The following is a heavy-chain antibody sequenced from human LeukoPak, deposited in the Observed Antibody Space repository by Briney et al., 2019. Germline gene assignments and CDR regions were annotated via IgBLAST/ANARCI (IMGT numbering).Heavy chain of an antibody. CDR2: INHSGST. J-gene: IGHJ4*02. V-gene: IGHV4-34*01. D-gene: IGHD4-17*01. CDR1: GGSLSGHY. CDR3: ARDGNDHGDSPDY. Sequence: PSETLSLTCAVYGGSLSGHYWSWIRQPPGKGLEWIGEINHSGSTNYNPSLKSRLTISVDTSKTQFSLKLSSVTAEDTAMYYCARDGNDHGDSPDYWGQGSLVTVSS.